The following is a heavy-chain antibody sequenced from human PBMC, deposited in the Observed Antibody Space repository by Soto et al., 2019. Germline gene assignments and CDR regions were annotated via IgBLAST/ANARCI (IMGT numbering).Heavy chain of an antibody. V-gene: IGHV1-18*01. J-gene: IGHJ6*02. CDR1: GYTFTSYG. D-gene: IGHD3-10*01. CDR3: ARWSGSPNRYNYYYGMDF. Sequence: QVQLVQSGAEVKKPGASVKVSCKASGYTFTSYGISWVRQAPGQGLEWMGWISAYNGNTNYAQKLQGRVTMTTDTSTSTAYMELRSMRSDDTDVYYCARWSGSPNRYNYYYGMDFWGQGTTVTVSS. CDR2: ISAYNGNT.